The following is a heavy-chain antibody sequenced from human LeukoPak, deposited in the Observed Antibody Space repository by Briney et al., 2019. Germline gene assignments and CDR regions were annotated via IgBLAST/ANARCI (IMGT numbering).Heavy chain of an antibody. CDR3: ARQDIVVVPAARGNWFDP. CDR1: GGSISNYY. D-gene: IGHD2-2*01. CDR2: ILYSGST. J-gene: IGHJ5*02. Sequence: SETLSLTCTVSGGSISNYYWSWIRQPPGKGLEWIGYILYSGSTNYNPSLKSRVTISVDTSKNQFSLKLSSVTAADTAVYYCARQDIVVVPAARGNWFDPWGQGTLVTVSS. V-gene: IGHV4-59*01.